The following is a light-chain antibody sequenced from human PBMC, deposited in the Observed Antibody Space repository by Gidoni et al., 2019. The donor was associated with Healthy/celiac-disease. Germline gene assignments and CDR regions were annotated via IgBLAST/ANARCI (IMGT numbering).Light chain of an antibody. J-gene: IGKJ5*01. CDR3: QQRRNWPPIT. CDR2: DAS. CDR1: KCVSSY. Sequence: TQSPATLSLSPGERATPSCRASKCVSSYLAWYQQKPGQAPRLLIYDASNRATGIPARFSGSGSGTDFTPTISSLEPEDSAVYYCQQRRNWPPITFGQGTRLEIK. V-gene: IGKV3-11*01.